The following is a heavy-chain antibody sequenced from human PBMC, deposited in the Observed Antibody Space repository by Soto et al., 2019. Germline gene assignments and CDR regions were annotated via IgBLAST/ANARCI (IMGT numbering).Heavy chain of an antibody. Sequence: SETLSLTCNVSGGSISSGGYYWNWIRQHPVKGLEWIGNIYYSGTTYYNPSLKSRVTISVDTSRNKLSLRLSSVTAADTAVYYCERHGDYYDSSPYYG. D-gene: IGHD3-22*01. V-gene: IGHV4-31*03. J-gene: IGHJ6*01. CDR3: ERHGDYYDSSPYYG. CDR1: GGSISSGGYY. CDR2: IYYSGTT.